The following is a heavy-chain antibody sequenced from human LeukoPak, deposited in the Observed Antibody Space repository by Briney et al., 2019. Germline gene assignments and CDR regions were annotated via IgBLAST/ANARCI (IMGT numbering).Heavy chain of an antibody. CDR2: VNTRTGKP. D-gene: IGHD3/OR15-3a*01. Sequence: GPSVKVSCQASGYTFTRYVMNWVRQAPGQGREWLGWVNTRTGKPTYGQGFTGRSVFSLDPSVTTACLQTSRLKHEDAAVYLLTRSGFWTDHPALDMWGQGTILTVSS. J-gene: IGHJ3*02. V-gene: IGHV7-4-1*02. CDR3: TRSGFWTDHPALDM. CDR1: GYTFTRYV.